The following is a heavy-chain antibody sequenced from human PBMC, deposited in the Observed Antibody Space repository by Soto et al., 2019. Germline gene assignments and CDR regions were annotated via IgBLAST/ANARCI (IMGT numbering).Heavy chain of an antibody. CDR1: GYTFTSYG. CDR3: AREGLGEYYYDSSGYQDY. V-gene: IGHV1-18*01. D-gene: IGHD3-22*01. Sequence: ASVKVSCKASGYTFTSYGISWVRQAPGQGLEWMGWISAYNGNTNYAQKFQGRVTITADESTSTAYMELSSLRSEDTAVYYCAREGLGEYYYDSSGYQDYWGQGTLVTV. J-gene: IGHJ4*02. CDR2: ISAYNGNT.